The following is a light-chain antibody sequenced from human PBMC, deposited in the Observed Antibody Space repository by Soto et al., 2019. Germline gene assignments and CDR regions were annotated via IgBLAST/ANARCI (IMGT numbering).Light chain of an antibody. Sequence: IVMTQSPATLSVSPGERATLSCRAGQTIYSNVAWYQQRPGQAPRLLIYRASTRATGVPARFSGSGSGTEFTLTISSLQPDDFATYYCQQYNSYSITFGQGTRLEIK. V-gene: IGKV3-15*01. CDR1: QTIYSN. J-gene: IGKJ5*01. CDR2: RAS. CDR3: QQYNSYSIT.